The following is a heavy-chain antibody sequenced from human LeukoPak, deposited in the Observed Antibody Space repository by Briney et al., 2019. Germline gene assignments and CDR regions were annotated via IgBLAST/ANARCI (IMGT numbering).Heavy chain of an antibody. CDR3: ITVFDSVTY. CDR1: GFNFRNAW. Sequence: GGSRRLSCAASGFNFRNAWMDWVRQVPGKGLEWVGRIRSNPDGGTTEYAAPVKGRFTVSRDGSQNTMYLLMNSLKIEDTAVCYCITVFDSVTYWGRGALVTVSS. J-gene: IGHJ4*01. V-gene: IGHV3-15*01. CDR2: IRSNPDGGTT. D-gene: IGHD2-21*02.